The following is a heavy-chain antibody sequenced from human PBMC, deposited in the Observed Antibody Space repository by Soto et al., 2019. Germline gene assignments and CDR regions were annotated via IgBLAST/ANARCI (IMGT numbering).Heavy chain of an antibody. CDR1: GYTFSADY. D-gene: IGHD2-8*01. CDR3: VRYAVAATY. CDR2: INPSNEVT. Sequence: ASVTGSCKTSGYTFSADYFHWARRAPGRGFQWLGWINPSNEVTTFSEFFQGRITMTRDTSTNTAYMELSSLTSDDTAIYFCVRYAVAATYWGQGTQVTVSS. V-gene: IGHV1-2*02. J-gene: IGHJ4*02.